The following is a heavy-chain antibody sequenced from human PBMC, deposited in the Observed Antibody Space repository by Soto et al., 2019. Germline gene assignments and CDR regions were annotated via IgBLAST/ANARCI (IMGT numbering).Heavy chain of an antibody. J-gene: IGHJ5*02. CDR1: GGSVSSGSYY. CDR2: IYYSGST. V-gene: IGHV4-61*01. CDR3: ARGVGVYYYDSSGYYTAYNWFDP. Sequence: SETLSLTCTVSGGSVSSGSYYWSWIRQPPGKGLEWIGYIYYSGSTNYNPSLKSRVTISVDTSKNQFSLKLSSVTAADTAVYYCARGVGVYYYDSSGYYTAYNWFDPWGQGTLVTVS. D-gene: IGHD3-22*01.